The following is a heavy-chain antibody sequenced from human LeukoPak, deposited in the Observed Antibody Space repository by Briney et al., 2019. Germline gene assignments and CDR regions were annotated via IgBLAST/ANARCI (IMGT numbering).Heavy chain of an antibody. CDR2: ISGGAVST. CDR1: GFTFSNYG. J-gene: IGHJ4*02. Sequence: GGSLRLSCGASGFTFSNYGLSWVRQAPGRGLEWVSGISGGAVSTNYADSVKGRFTISRDNSKNTLYLQMNSLRAEDTAVYYCASVLRYFDRSYWGQGTLVTVSS. V-gene: IGHV3-23*01. D-gene: IGHD3-9*01. CDR3: ASVLRYFDRSY.